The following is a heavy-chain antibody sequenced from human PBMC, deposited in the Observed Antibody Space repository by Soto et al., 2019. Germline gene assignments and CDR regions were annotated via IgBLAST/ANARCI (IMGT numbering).Heavy chain of an antibody. D-gene: IGHD3-9*01. V-gene: IGHV1-18*01. CDR1: GYTFTSYG. J-gene: IGHJ5*02. CDR3: ARDLIGDILTGHNWFDP. Sequence: GASVKVSCKASGYTFTSYGISWVRQAPGQGLEWMGWISAYNGNTNYAQKLQGRVTMTTDTSTSTAYMELRSLRSDDTAVYYCARDLIGDILTGHNWFDPWGQGTLVTVSS. CDR2: ISAYNGNT.